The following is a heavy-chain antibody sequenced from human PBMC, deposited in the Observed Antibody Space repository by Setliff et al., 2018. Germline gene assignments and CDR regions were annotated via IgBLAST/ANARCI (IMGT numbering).Heavy chain of an antibody. CDR2: LFDGGSA. J-gene: IGHJ3*01. CDR3: ARDPHYDPTYSLPGHAFDF. V-gene: IGHV4-38-2*02. Sequence: SETLSLTCAVSGYSISNGFYWGWIRQSPVKGLEWIGSLFDGGSAYYSPSLKSRASISLDASKNQFALKLTSATAADTAVYYCARDPHYDPTYSLPGHAFDFWGQGIMVTVPS. CDR1: GYSISNGFY. D-gene: IGHD3-22*01.